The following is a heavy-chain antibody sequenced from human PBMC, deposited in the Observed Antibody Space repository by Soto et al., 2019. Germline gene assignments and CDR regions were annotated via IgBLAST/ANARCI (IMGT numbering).Heavy chain of an antibody. CDR3: AKGHRWFDP. Sequence: QVQLVQSGTEVRKPGASVKVSCMTSGYTFTDYDINWVRQTTGQGLEWMGWMNPNSGNTGYAQKFQGRVTMTRNTSISTAYMELSSLKSEDTAVYYCAKGHRWFDPWGQGTLVTVSS. CDR1: GYTFTDYD. CDR2: MNPNSGNT. V-gene: IGHV1-8*01. J-gene: IGHJ5*02.